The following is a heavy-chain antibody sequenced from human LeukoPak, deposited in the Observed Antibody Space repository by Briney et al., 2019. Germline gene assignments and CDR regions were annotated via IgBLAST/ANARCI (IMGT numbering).Heavy chain of an antibody. CDR1: GGSFSGFY. CDR2: IYHTGTT. J-gene: IGHJ4*02. D-gene: IGHD3-3*01. CDR3: ARRVVWYGIYYFDS. Sequence: SETMSLTCTVSGGSFSGFYCSWIRHPPGKRLEWIGYIYHTGTTNYSPSLKSRVTISVDTSKSQCSLKLNSVTAADTAVYHCARRVVWYGIYYFDSWGQGTLVTVSS. V-gene: IGHV4-59*08.